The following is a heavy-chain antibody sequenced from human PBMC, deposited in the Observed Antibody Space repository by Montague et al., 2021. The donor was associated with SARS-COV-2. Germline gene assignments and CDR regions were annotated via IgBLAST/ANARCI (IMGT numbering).Heavy chain of an antibody. D-gene: IGHD4/OR15-4a*01. Sequence: SETLSLTCSVSGGSIRTSDYYWGWIRQPPGKGLEWIGTIDYSGYTYSNPSLKSRVTISLDTSKYKFHLRLNTATAADTAVYCCVSPSMMLVLWGQGTLVTVSS. CDR2: IDYSGYT. CDR1: GGSIRTSDYY. CDR3: VSPSMMLVL. V-gene: IGHV4-39*01. J-gene: IGHJ4*02.